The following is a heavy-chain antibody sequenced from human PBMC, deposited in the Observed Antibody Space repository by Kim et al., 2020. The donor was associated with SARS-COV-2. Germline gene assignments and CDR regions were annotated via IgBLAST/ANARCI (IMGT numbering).Heavy chain of an antibody. D-gene: IGHD6-13*01. CDR3: ARDFSSSWYGDAFDI. J-gene: IGHJ3*02. V-gene: IGHV1-69*04. Sequence: QKFQGRVTITADKSTSTAYMELSSLRSEDTAVYYCARDFSSSWYGDAFDIWGQGTMVTVSS.